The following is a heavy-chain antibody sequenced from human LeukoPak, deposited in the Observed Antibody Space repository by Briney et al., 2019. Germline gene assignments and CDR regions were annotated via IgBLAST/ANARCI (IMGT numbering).Heavy chain of an antibody. CDR1: GFLFSSYT. CDR3: ARCYYDSSGYPNDYYYYYGMDV. D-gene: IGHD3-22*01. CDR2: ISRAGSYR. Sequence: PGGSLRLSCAASGFLFSSYTMNWVRQAPGRGLEWVSSISRAGSYRYYADSVKGRFTISRDNAKKSLYLQVNSLRAEDTAVYYCARCYYDSSGYPNDYYYYYGMDVWGQGTTVTVSS. J-gene: IGHJ6*02. V-gene: IGHV3-21*04.